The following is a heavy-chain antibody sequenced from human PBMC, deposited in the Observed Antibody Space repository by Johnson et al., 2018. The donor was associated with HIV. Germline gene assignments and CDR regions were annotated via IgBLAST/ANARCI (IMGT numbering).Heavy chain of an antibody. V-gene: IGHV3-30*02. CDR3: AKDRPLYVLHLFGALDI. J-gene: IGHJ3*02. Sequence: QVQLVESGGGVVQPGGSLRLSCAASGFTFSSYGMHWVRQAPGKGLEWVAFIRYAGSTQYYADSVQGRVTISRDNSKNTLYLQMNSLRAEDTAVYYCAKDRPLYVLHLFGALDIWGQGTMVTVSS. D-gene: IGHD2-15*01. CDR2: IRYAGSTQ. CDR1: GFTFSSYG.